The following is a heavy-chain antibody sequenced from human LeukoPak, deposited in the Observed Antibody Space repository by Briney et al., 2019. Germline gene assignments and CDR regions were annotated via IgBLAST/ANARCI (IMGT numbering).Heavy chain of an antibody. CDR1: GFTFSSYG. CDR2: ISYDGSNK. J-gene: IGHJ4*02. CDR3: AKDREEEQLVPQALAY. Sequence: PGGSLRLSCAASGFTFSSYGMHWVRQAPGRGLEWVAVISYDGSNKYYADSVKGRFTISRDNSKNTLYLQMNSLRAEDTAVYYCAKDREEEQLVPQALAYWGQGTLVTVSS. V-gene: IGHV3-30*18. D-gene: IGHD6-13*01.